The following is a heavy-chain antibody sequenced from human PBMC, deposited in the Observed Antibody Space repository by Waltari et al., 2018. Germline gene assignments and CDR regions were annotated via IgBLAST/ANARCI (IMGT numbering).Heavy chain of an antibody. J-gene: IGHJ5*02. CDR1: GDSISNHF. CDR2: IHYSGTT. D-gene: IGHD2-8*02. CDR3: VRGKLGFCTGSSCHLDL. Sequence: QVQVQESGPGLVKPSETVSLTCTVSGDSISNHFWTWIRQPPEKGLEWIGNIHYSGTTNYNPPLKSRVAISLDTSKNHLSLRLDSVTAADTALYFCVRGKLGFCTGSSCHLDLWGRGTLVTVSS. V-gene: IGHV4-59*11.